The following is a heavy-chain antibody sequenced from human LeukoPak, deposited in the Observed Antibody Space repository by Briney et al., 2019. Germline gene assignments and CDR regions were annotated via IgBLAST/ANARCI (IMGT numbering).Heavy chain of an antibody. CDR2: ISYDGSNK. D-gene: IGHD2-15*01. CDR3: AKDRGGSGGLALDY. V-gene: IGHV3-30*18. J-gene: IGHJ4*02. CDR1: GFTFSRHG. Sequence: GGSLRLSCAASGFTFSRHGMHWVRQAPGKGLEWVAVISYDGSNKYYADSVKGRFTISRDNSTNTLYLQMNSLRAEDTAVYYCAKDRGGSGGLALDYWGQGTLVTVSS.